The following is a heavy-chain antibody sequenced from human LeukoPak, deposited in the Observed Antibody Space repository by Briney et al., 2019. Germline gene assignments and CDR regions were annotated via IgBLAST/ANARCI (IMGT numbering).Heavy chain of an antibody. CDR3: ARDLEWLYPGGAFDI. J-gene: IGHJ3*02. V-gene: IGHV1-2*02. Sequence: GASVKVSCKASGYTFNGYYMHWVRQAPGQGLEWMGWINPKSGGTNYAQKFQGRVTMTRDTSISTAYMELTRLRSDDTAVYYCARDLEWLYPGGAFDIWGQGTMVTVSS. CDR1: GYTFNGYY. D-gene: IGHD3-3*01. CDR2: INPKSGGT.